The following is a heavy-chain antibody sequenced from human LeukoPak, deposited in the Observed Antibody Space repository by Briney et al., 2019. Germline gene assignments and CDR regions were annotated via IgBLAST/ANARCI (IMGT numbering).Heavy chain of an antibody. V-gene: IGHV3-30*18. D-gene: IGHD6-13*01. CDR1: GFTFSSYG. CDR3: AKEGAGYSSSSAYDAFDI. CDR2: ISYDGSNK. J-gene: IGHJ3*02. Sequence: GGSLRLSCAASGFTFSSYGMHWVRQAPGKGLEWVAVISYDGSNKYYADSVKGRFTISRDNSKNTLYLQMNSLRAEDTGVYYCAKEGAGYSSSSAYDAFDIWGQGTMVTVSS.